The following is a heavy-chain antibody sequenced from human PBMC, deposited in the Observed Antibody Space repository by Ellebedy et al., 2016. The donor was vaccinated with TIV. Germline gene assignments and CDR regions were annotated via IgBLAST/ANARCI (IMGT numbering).Heavy chain of an antibody. CDR1: GFTFGNYA. D-gene: IGHD1-14*01. J-gene: IGHJ6*02. CDR3: AKDIWAVPGGGMDV. V-gene: IGHV3-23*01. CDR2: ISGTGRTT. Sequence: GESLKISCAASGFTFGNYAMTWVRQAPGRGLEWVSSISGTGRTTYYADSVRGRLVISRDHSNDALHLQLNSLGVEDTAIYNCAKDIWAVPGGGMDVWGQGTTVTVSS.